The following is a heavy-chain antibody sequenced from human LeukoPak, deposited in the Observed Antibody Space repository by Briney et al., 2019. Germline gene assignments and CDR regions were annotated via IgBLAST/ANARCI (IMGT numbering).Heavy chain of an antibody. D-gene: IGHD3-3*01. J-gene: IGHJ5*02. CDR1: GYTFTTYD. Sequence: SVKVPCKTSGYTFTTYDINWARQTTGQGLEWMGWMNPNSGNTGYAQKVQGRVTITKNNSISTPYKDLSSLSSEDPAVYYCASREFLETWGQGTLVTVSS. CDR2: MNPNSGNT. CDR3: ASREFLET. V-gene: IGHV1-8*03.